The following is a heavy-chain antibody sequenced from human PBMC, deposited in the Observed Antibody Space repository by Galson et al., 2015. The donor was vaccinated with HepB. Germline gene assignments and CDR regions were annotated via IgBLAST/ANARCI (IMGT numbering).Heavy chain of an antibody. D-gene: IGHD2-15*01. CDR3: ASPFCIGGNCYPLWY. CDR2: IYSGGHA. V-gene: IGHV3-53*01. Sequence: SLRLSCAVSGFTVSKSYVSWVRQAPGKGLEWLSVIYSGGHAFYADSVQGRFTISRDTSKNTVYLQMRSLRAEDTAVYYCASPFCIGGNCYPLWYWGQGTLATVSS. CDR1: GFTVSKSY. J-gene: IGHJ4*02.